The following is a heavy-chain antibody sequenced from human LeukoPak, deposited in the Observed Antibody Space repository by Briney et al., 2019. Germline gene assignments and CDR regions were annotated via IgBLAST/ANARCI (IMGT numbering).Heavy chain of an antibody. D-gene: IGHD2-8*01. CDR2: ISYDGGDP. Sequence: GGSLRLSCAASGFTFSSYWMHWVRQAPGKGLVWVSRISYDGGDPSYADSVKGRFTISRDNAKNTLYLQMNSLTAEDTAVYYCARDWGHCTNGVCYRFDYWGQGALVTVSS. J-gene: IGHJ4*02. CDR1: GFTFSSYW. CDR3: ARDWGHCTNGVCYRFDY. V-gene: IGHV3-74*01.